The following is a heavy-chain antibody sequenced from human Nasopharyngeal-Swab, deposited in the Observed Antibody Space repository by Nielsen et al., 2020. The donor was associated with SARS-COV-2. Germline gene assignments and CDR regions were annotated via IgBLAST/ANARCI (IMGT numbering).Heavy chain of an antibody. CDR1: GFTFSSSG. J-gene: IGHJ3*02. V-gene: IGHV3-30*18. Sequence: GESLKISCAASGFTFSSSGMDWVRQAPGKGLEWVAVISYDGSNEYYGDSVKGRFTISRDNSKNTLYLQMNSLRAEDTAVYYCAKSKRSGEYYDILGAFDIWGQGTMVTVSS. D-gene: IGHD3-9*01. CDR2: ISYDGSNE. CDR3: AKSKRSGEYYDILGAFDI.